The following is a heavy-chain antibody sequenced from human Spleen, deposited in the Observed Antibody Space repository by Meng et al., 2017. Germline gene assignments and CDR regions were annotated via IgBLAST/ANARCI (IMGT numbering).Heavy chain of an antibody. CDR3: ARGPTTMAHDFDY. J-gene: IGHJ4*02. V-gene: IGHV4-34*01. D-gene: IGHD4-11*01. CDR1: GGSLSDYY. CDR2: INHSGST. Sequence: LLEWGRGLFKPLATLSPTLVVSGGSLSDYYWSWIRQPPGKGLEWIGEINHSGSTNYNPSLESRATISVDTSQNNLSLKLSSVTAADSAVYYCARGPTTMAHDFDYWGQGTLVTVSS.